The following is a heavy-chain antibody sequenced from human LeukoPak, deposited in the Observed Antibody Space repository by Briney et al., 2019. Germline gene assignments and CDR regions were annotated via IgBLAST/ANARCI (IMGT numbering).Heavy chain of an antibody. V-gene: IGHV7-4-1*02. Sequence: GASVKVSCKASGYSFTSYKMNWGRQAPGQGLEWMGWINTNAGNPTYAQGFTGRFVFSLDTSVSTAYLQISSLKAEDTAVYYCAREGPRYPGYSYGMDVWGQGTTVTVSS. D-gene: IGHD1-14*01. CDR2: INTNAGNP. J-gene: IGHJ6*02. CDR1: GYSFTSYK. CDR3: AREGPRYPGYSYGMDV.